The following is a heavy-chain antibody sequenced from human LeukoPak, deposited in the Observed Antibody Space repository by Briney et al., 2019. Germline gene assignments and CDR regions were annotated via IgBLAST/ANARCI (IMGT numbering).Heavy chain of an antibody. CDR2: IKADGGEK. V-gene: IGHV3-7*01. CDR3: ARAGAARPDF. J-gene: IGHJ4*02. CDR1: GFTFSSYS. Sequence: GGSLRLSCAASGFTFSSYSMNWVRQTPGKGLEWVAKIKADGGEKDHVASVKGRFTISRDNAKNSLYLQMNSLRVEDTAVYYCARAGAARPDFWGQGTLVTVSS. D-gene: IGHD6-6*01.